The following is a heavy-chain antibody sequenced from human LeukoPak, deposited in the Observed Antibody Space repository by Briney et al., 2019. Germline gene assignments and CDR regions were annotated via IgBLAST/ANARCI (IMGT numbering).Heavy chain of an antibody. D-gene: IGHD1-26*01. J-gene: IGHJ5*02. CDR3: ARLGVGDLRAGLDP. CDR2: ISGSSNYI. CDR1: AFTFSTYS. Sequence: PGGSLRLSCAAPAFTFSTYSMIWVRQAPGKGLEWVSSISGSSNYIYYADSAKGRFTIARDNTKNSLYLQMNNLRAEDTAVYYCARLGVGDLRAGLDPWGQGTLVTVSS. V-gene: IGHV3-21*01.